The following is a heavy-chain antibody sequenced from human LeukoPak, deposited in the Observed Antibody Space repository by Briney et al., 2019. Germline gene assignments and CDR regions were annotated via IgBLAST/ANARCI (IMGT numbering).Heavy chain of an antibody. CDR3: ARVKTMIVVVRLFDY. CDR2: ISSSSSTI. D-gene: IGHD3-22*01. Sequence: GGSLRLSCAASGFTFSSYSMNWVRQAPGKGLEWVSYISSSSSTIYYADSVKGRFTISRDNAKNSLYLQMNSLRAEDTAVYYCARVKTMIVVVRLFDYWGQGTQVTVSS. V-gene: IGHV3-48*01. J-gene: IGHJ4*02. CDR1: GFTFSSYS.